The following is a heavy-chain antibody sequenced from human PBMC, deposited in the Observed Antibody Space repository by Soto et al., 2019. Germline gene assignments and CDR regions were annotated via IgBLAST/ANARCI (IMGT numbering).Heavy chain of an antibody. D-gene: IGHD3-3*01. CDR1: GGSFSGYY. Sequence: SETLSLTCAVYGGSFSGYYWSWIRQPPGKGPEWIGEINHSGSTNYNPSLKSRVTISVDTSKNQFSLKLSSVTAADTAVYYCAFRGFWSGYWYWGQGTMVTVSS. CDR3: AFRGFWSGYWY. V-gene: IGHV4-34*01. J-gene: IGHJ3*01. CDR2: INHSGST.